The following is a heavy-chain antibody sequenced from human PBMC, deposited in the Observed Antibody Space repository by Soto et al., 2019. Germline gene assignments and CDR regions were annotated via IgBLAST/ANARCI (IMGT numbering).Heavy chain of an antibody. Sequence: EVQLVESGGGLVKPGGSLRLSCAASGFTFSSYSMNWVRQAPGKGLEWVSSISSSSSYIYYADSVKGRFTISRDNAKNSLDLQRNSRRAVEAAVDYGARDWDAGSPGGMDVWGQGTTVTVSS. J-gene: IGHJ6*02. V-gene: IGHV3-21*01. CDR3: ARDWDAGSPGGMDV. CDR1: GFTFSSYS. CDR2: ISSSSSYI. D-gene: IGHD1-26*01.